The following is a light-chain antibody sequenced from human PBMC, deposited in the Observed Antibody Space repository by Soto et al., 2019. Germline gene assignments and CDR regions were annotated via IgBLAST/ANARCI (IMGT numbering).Light chain of an antibody. Sequence: DIQMTQSPSSVTASVGDRVTITCRATQNLGKWLAWYQQRPGKVPQLLIYGGSTLQSGVPPRFSGSGTGASYTLTITGLQAEDIATYYCQQSNIFPFTFGGGTKVDIK. J-gene: IGKJ4*01. CDR3: QQSNIFPFT. V-gene: IGKV1-12*02. CDR2: GGS. CDR1: QNLGKW.